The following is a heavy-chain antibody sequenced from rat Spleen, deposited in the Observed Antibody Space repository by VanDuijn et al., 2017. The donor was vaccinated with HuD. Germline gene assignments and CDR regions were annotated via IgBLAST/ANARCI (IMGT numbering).Heavy chain of an antibody. CDR1: GFTFSNYG. CDR2: ITTGGDNT. D-gene: IGHD5-1*01. CDR3: ARHSGTARGVMDA. Sequence: EVQLLESGGGFVQPGRSLKLSCAVSGFTFSNYGMAWVRQTPTKGLEWVASITTGGDNTYYRDSVKGRFSISRDNAKNTQYLQMDSLRSEDTATYYCARHSGTARGVMDAWGQGASVTVSS. J-gene: IGHJ4*01. V-gene: IGHV5S14*01.